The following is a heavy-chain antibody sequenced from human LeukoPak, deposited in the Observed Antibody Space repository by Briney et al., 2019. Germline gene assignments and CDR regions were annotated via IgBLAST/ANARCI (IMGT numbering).Heavy chain of an antibody. CDR2: IKQDGSEK. CDR1: GFTFSVCW. Sequence: GGSLRLSCAASGFTFSVCWMSWVRQAPGKGLEWVANIKQDGSEKYYVDSVKGRFTISRDNAKNSLYLQMNSLRAEDTAVYYCARDIWFGEFIYYYYGMDVWGQGTTVTVSS. D-gene: IGHD3-10*01. V-gene: IGHV3-7*01. CDR3: ARDIWFGEFIYYYYGMDV. J-gene: IGHJ6*02.